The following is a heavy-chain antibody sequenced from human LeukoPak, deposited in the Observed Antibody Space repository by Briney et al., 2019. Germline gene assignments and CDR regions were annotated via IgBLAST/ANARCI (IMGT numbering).Heavy chain of an antibody. V-gene: IGHV4-59*01. CDR2: IYYSGST. D-gene: IGHD6-19*01. CDR1: GGSISSYY. CDR3: ARDGSQCLGGGYFDY. J-gene: IGHJ4*02. Sequence: SETLSLTCTVSGGSISSYYWSWIRQPPGKGLEWIGYIYYSGSTNYNPSLKSRVTISVDTSKNQFSLKLSSVTAADTAVYYCARDGSQCLGGGYFDYWGQGTLVTVSS.